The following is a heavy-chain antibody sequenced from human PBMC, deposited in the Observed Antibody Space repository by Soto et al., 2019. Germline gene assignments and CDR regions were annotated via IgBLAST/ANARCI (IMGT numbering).Heavy chain of an antibody. CDR1: GFTVSSNY. V-gene: IGHV3-53*04. D-gene: IGHD1-26*01. CDR3: ARSESGSYPSFDY. CDR2: IYSGGST. Sequence: GGSLRLSCAASGFTVSSNYMSWVRQAPGKGLEWVSVIYSGGSTYYADSVKGRFTTSRHNSKNTLYLQMNSLRAEDTAVYYCARSESGSYPSFDYWGQGTLVTVSS. J-gene: IGHJ4*02.